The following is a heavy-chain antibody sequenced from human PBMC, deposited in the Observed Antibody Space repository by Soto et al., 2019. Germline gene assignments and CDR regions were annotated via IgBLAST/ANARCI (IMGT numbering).Heavy chain of an antibody. Sequence: LRLSCAASGFTFSSYGMHWVRQAPGKGLEWVAVISYDGSNKYYADSVKGRFTISRDNSKNALYLQMNSLRAEDTAVYYCARDYYDSSGSRIFDYWGQGTLVTVSS. V-gene: IGHV3-30*03. CDR3: ARDYYDSSGSRIFDY. J-gene: IGHJ4*02. D-gene: IGHD3-22*01. CDR1: GFTFSSYG. CDR2: ISYDGSNK.